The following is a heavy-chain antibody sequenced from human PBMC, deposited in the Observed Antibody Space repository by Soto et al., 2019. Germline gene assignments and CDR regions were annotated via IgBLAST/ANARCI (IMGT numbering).Heavy chain of an antibody. Sequence: SETLSLTCTVSGGSIRTRYYYWGWIRQSPGKGLEWIGAIYYTGTTYYNPPLQSRATISVDTSKNQFSLKMSSVTAADTAVYFCARQAGAFGYYMDVWGQGTTVTVSS. CDR2: IYYTGTT. D-gene: IGHD3-16*01. CDR3: ARQAGAFGYYMDV. V-gene: IGHV4-39*01. CDR1: GGSIRTRYYY. J-gene: IGHJ6*03.